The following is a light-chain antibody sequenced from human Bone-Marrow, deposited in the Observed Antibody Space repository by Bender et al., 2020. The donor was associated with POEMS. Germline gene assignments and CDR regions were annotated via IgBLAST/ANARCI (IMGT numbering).Light chain of an antibody. CDR3: SSYAGSHVV. CDR2: EGT. J-gene: IGLJ2*01. CDR1: SSDVGSYNL. V-gene: IGLV2-14*02. Sequence: QSALTQPASVSGSPGQSITVSCTGASSDVGSYNLVSWYQQHPGKAPKLMIYEGTKRPSGVSNRFSGSKSGNTASLTVSGLQAEDEAVYHCSSYAGSHVVFGGGTDLTVL.